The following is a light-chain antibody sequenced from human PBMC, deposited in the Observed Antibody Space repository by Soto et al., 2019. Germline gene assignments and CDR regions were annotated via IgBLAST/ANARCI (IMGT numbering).Light chain of an antibody. V-gene: IGKV3-15*01. Sequence: ERVMTQSPATLSVSPGERATLSCRASQSVGSNLAWYQQKPGQAPRLLIFGASSRATGVPARFSGSGSGTEFTLTINSLQSEDFAVYFCQQYDNLPLTLHPGPKVH. J-gene: IGKJ3*01. CDR2: GAS. CDR3: QQYDNLPLT. CDR1: QSVGSN.